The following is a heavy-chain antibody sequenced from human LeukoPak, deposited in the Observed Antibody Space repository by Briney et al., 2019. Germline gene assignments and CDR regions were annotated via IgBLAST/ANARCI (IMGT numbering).Heavy chain of an antibody. V-gene: IGHV4-4*07. D-gene: IGHD4/OR15-4a*01. CDR3: ARPPDSADYGAAFDF. Sequence: SETLSLTCTVSGGSISSYYWSWIRQPAGKGLDWIGRIYTSGSTNYNPSLKSRVTMSVDTSKNQFSLKLSSVTAADTAVYYCARPPDSADYGAAFDFWGQGALVIVSS. J-gene: IGHJ4*02. CDR1: GGSISSYY. CDR2: IYTSGST.